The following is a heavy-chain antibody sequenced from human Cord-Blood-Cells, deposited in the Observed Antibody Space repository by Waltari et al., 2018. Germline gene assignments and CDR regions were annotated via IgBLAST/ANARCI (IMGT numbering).Heavy chain of an antibody. D-gene: IGHD3-3*01. CDR1: GGSISSYY. V-gene: IGHV4-4*07. CDR2: IHTSGST. CDR3: AGSGEYYYYYYYYMDV. Sequence: VQLQESGPGLAKPSATLSVTCPVSGGSISSYYWSWIRQPAGKGLEWIGRIHTSGSTNYNPSRKSRVTMSVDTSKNQFSLKLSSVTAADTAVYYCAGSGEYYYYYYYYMDVWGKGTTVTVSS. J-gene: IGHJ6*03.